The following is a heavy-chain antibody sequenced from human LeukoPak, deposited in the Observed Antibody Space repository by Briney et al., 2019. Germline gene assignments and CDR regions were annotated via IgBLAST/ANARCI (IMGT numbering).Heavy chain of an antibody. Sequence: SGGSTYYADSVKGRFTISRDNSKNTPYLQMNSLRAEDTAVYYCAKQYYYDSSGDYAFDIWGQGTMVTVSS. J-gene: IGHJ3*02. CDR3: AKQYYYDSSGDYAFDI. V-gene: IGHV3-23*01. CDR2: SGGST. D-gene: IGHD3-22*01.